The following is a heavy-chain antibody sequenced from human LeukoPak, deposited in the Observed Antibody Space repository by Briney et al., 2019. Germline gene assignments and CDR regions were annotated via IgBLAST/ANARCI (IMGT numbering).Heavy chain of an antibody. CDR2: LYYRGSA. CDR3: ASGYYDVLTGYPWYYYYGMDV. D-gene: IGHD3-9*01. J-gene: IGHJ6*02. Sequence: SETLSLTCIVSGGSISSDSYYWAWIRQPPGKGLQWIGSLYYRGSAYYDSSLKSRVTISGDTSQNQFFLKLSSVTAADTAVYYCASGYYDVLTGYPWYYYYGMDVWGQGTTVTVSS. V-gene: IGHV4-39*01. CDR1: GGSISSDSYY.